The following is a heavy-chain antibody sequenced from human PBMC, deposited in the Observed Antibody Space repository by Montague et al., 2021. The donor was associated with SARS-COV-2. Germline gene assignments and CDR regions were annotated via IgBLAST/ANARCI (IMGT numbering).Heavy chain of an antibody. V-gene: IGHV3-48*03. J-gene: IGHJ4*02. CDR2: ISSSGSTI. Sequence: FLSLSCAASGFTFSSYEMTWVRQAPGKGLEWVSYISSSGSTIYYADSVKGRFTISRDNAKNSLYLQMNSLRAEDTAVYYCARAEMYYDFWSGYPWTFYYFDYWGQGTLVTVSS. CDR1: GFTFSSYE. CDR3: ARAEMYYDFWSGYPWTFYYFDY. D-gene: IGHD3-3*01.